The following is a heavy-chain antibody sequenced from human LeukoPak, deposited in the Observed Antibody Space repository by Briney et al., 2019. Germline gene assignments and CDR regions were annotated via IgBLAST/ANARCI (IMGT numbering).Heavy chain of an antibody. CDR3: ARGGPTGALDY. Sequence: PGGSLRLSCAASGFTFSNYWMTWVRQAPGTGLEWLANIKVDGGEKYYVDSVKGRFTISRDNAKNSLYLQMNSLRAEDTALYYCARGGPTGALDYWGQGTLVTVSS. CDR1: GFTFSNYW. V-gene: IGHV3-7*01. CDR2: IKVDGGEK. D-gene: IGHD7-27*01. J-gene: IGHJ4*02.